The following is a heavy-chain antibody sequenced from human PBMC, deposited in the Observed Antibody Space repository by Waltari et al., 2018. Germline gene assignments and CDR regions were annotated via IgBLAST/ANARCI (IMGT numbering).Heavy chain of an antibody. CDR2: IIPILGIA. CDR1: GATFSSYA. V-gene: IGHV1-69*09. D-gene: IGHD2-2*02. J-gene: IGHJ6*02. Sequence: QVQLVQSGAEVKKPGSSVKVSCKASGATFSSYAIRWLRSAHAQGLEWMGRIIPILGIANYAQKFQGRVTITADKSTSTAYMELSSLRSEDTAVYYCARVCKSCYRPGNYYYGMDVWGQGTTVTVSS. CDR3: ARVCKSCYRPGNYYYGMDV.